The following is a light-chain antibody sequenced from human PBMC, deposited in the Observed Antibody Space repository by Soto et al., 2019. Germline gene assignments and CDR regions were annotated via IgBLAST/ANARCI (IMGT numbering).Light chain of an antibody. CDR2: SNN. CDR1: NSNIGSNP. J-gene: IGLJ1*01. V-gene: IGLV1-47*02. Sequence: QSVLTQPPSASGTPGQRVTISCSGSNSNIGSNPVYWYQQVPGTAPKLLIQSNNQRPSGVSDRFSGSKSGTSASLAISGLRSEDEAEYYCAAWDDSLSGRYVFGTGTKAT. CDR3: AAWDDSLSGRYV.